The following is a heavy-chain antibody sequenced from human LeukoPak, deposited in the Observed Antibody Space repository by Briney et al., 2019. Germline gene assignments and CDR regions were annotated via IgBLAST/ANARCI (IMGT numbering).Heavy chain of an antibody. CDR1: GGSFSGYY. CDR3: ARLKEGYSFGSRYYFDS. V-gene: IGHV4-34*01. D-gene: IGHD5-18*01. CDR2: INHSGST. J-gene: IGHJ4*02. Sequence: KPSETLSLTCAVYGGSFSGYYWSWIRQPPGKGLEWIGEINHSGSTNYNPSLKSRVTISVDTSKNQFSLKLSSVTAADTAVYYCARLKEGYSFGSRYYFDSWGQGTLVTVSP.